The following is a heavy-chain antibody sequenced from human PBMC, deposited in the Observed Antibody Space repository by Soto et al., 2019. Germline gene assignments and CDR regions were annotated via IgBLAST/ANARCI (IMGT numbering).Heavy chain of an antibody. CDR1: GYTFTNNV. V-gene: IGHV1-3*01. D-gene: IGHD5-18*01. J-gene: IGHJ4*02. Sequence: QVHLVQSGAEVKKPGASVKVSCKTSGYTFTNNVIHWVRQAPGQRLEWMGWVNAGNDNTKWSREFQGRLTLTKDTSETTAYMELSSRTSEDTAIYFCAREVPYGYSRFDYWGQGTLVTVSS. CDR3: AREVPYGYSRFDY. CDR2: VNAGNDNT.